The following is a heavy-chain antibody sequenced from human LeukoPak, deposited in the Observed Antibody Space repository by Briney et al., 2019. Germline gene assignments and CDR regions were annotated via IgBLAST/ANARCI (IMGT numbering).Heavy chain of an antibody. CDR2: ISYDGSNK. Sequence: GGSLRLSCAASGFTFSSYSFNWVRQVPGKGLEWVAVISYDGSNKYYADSVKGRFTISRDNSKNTLYLQMNSLRAEDTAVYYCARGIGLEVYYFDYWGQGTLVTVSS. J-gene: IGHJ4*02. CDR3: ARGIGLEVYYFDY. D-gene: IGHD3-10*01. V-gene: IGHV3-30*01. CDR1: GFTFSSYS.